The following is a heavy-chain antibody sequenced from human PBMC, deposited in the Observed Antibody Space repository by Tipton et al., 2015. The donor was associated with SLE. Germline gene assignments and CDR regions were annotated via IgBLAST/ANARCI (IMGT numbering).Heavy chain of an antibody. J-gene: IGHJ4*02. D-gene: IGHD6-19*01. CDR2: ISAYNGNT. CDR3: ARDESDLYTSGPLDY. CDR1: GGSISSYA. Sequence: QSGPEVKKPGSSVMVSCKAPGGSISSYAISWVRQAPGQGLEWMGWISAYNGNTNYAQKLRGRVTMTTDTSTSIGYMELRSLRSDDTAAYYCARDESDLYTSGPLDYWGQGTLVTVSS. V-gene: IGHV1-18*01.